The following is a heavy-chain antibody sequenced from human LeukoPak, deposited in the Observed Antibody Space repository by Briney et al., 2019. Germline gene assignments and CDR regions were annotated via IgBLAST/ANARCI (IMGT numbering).Heavy chain of an antibody. CDR1: GFTFSSYG. J-gene: IGHJ6*02. CDR2: ISYDGSNK. Sequence: PGGSLRLSCAASGFTFSSYGMHWVRQAPGKGLEWVAVISYDGSNKYYADSVKGRFTTSRDNSKNTLYLQMNSLRAEDTAVYYCAKTPTVNYYYGMDVWGQGTTVTVSS. CDR3: AKTPTVNYYYGMDV. V-gene: IGHV3-30*18. D-gene: IGHD4-11*01.